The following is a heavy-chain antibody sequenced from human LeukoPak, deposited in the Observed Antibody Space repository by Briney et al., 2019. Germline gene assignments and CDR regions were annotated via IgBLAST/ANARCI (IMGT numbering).Heavy chain of an antibody. V-gene: IGHV3-53*01. D-gene: IGHD3-22*01. CDR2: IYTTGNT. Sequence: GGSLRLSCTVSGFTVSSNSMSWVRQAPGKGLEWVSFIYTTGNTHNSDSVKGRFTISRDSSKNTLYLQMNSLRAEDTAVYYCARRAGDYSHPYVYWGQGTLVTVSS. CDR3: ARRAGDYSHPYVY. J-gene: IGHJ4*02. CDR1: GFTVSSNS.